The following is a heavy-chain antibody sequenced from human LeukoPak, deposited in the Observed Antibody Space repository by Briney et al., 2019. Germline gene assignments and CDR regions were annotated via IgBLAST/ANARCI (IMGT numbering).Heavy chain of an antibody. CDR2: ISSDGSGT. V-gene: IGHV3-74*01. CDR3: AKDKFTYYYDSSGTPSFDY. J-gene: IGHJ4*02. CDR1: GFTFTTYR. Sequence: GGSLRLSCAASGFTFTTYRMHWVRQAPGKGLVWVSRISSDGSGTSYADSVKGRFTISRDNAKNTLYLQMNSLRAEDTAVYYCAKDKFTYYYDSSGTPSFDYWGQGTLVTVSS. D-gene: IGHD3-22*01.